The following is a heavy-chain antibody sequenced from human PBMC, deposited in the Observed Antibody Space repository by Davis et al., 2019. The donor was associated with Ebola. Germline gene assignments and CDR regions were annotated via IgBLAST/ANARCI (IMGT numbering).Heavy chain of an antibody. J-gene: IGHJ4*02. CDR3: ARGATIFGVALADY. Sequence: GESLKISCAASGFTFSNYWMSWVRQAPGKGLEWVANIKQDGSEKYYVDSVKGRFTISRDNAKNSLYLQMNSLRAEDTAVYYCARGATIFGVALADYWGQGTLVTVSS. D-gene: IGHD3-3*01. CDR1: GFTFSNYW. CDR2: IKQDGSEK. V-gene: IGHV3-7*03.